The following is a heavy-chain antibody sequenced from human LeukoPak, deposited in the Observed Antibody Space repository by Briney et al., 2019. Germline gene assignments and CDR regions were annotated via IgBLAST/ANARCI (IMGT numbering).Heavy chain of an antibody. Sequence: SETLSLTCVVHGGSLSGSFWSWIRQPPGKGLEWIGEIKHSGGTNYNVSLKSRLTMSLDTSKNQFSLKLTSVSAADTAVYYCAREFRNWLDPWGQGTLVAVSA. CDR2: IKHSGGT. CDR3: AREFRNWLDP. CDR1: GGSLSGSF. J-gene: IGHJ5*02. V-gene: IGHV4-34*01.